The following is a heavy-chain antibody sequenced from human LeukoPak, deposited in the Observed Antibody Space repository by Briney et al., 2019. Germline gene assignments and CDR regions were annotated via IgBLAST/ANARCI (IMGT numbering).Heavy chain of an antibody. CDR2: IYSGGAT. J-gene: IGHJ2*01. CDR3: ARGDSSGYYSWYFDL. CDR1: GFTVSSNF. V-gene: IGHV3-53*01. Sequence: GGSLGLSCAASGFTVSSNFMSWVRQAPGKGLEWVSVIYSGGATYYADSVKGRFTISRDNSGNTLYLQMNSLRAEDTAVYYCARGDSSGYYSWYFDLWGRGTLVTVSS. D-gene: IGHD3-22*01.